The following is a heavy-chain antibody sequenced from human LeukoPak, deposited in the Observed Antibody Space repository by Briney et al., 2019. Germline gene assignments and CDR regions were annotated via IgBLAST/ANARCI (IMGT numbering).Heavy chain of an antibody. CDR2: LYSGGNT. J-gene: IGHJ4*02. Sequence: GGSLRLFCAASGLTVSSSYMSWVRQAPGKGLEWVSVLYSGGNTYYADSVKGRFTISRDNSKNTLYLQMNSLRGEDTAVYYCARGHIAVAGFYGAGPSDYWGQGTLVTVSS. CDR1: GLTVSSSY. D-gene: IGHD6-19*01. V-gene: IGHV3-53*01. CDR3: ARGHIAVAGFYGAGPSDY.